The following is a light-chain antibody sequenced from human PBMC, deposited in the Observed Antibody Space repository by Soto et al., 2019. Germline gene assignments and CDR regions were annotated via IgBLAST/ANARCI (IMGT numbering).Light chain of an antibody. CDR2: EAS. CDR1: STDFVTYNR. CDR3: NFYTTETPYL. Sequence: AVLTRSPTVCGGHGQSFTRSCTGTSTDFVTYNRVSWYKQPPGTAPKLIIYEASNRPSVVPDRFSGSKSGNTASLTISALQTADEADYSCNFYTTETPYLFGTGTRVTVL. V-gene: IGLV2-18*01. J-gene: IGLJ1*01.